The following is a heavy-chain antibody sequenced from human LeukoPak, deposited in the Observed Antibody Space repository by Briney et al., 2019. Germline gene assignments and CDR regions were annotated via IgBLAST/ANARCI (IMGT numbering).Heavy chain of an antibody. CDR3: ARGSTYYYDSSGSPQFDY. CDR2: IIPIFGTA. D-gene: IGHD3-22*01. J-gene: IGHJ4*02. Sequence: SVKVSCKASGGTFSSYAISWVRQAPGQGLEWMGGIIPIFGTANYAQKLQGRVTMTTDTSTSTAYRELRGLRSDDTAVYYCARGSTYYYDSSGSPQFDYWGQGTLVTVSS. V-gene: IGHV1-69*05. CDR1: GGTFSSYA.